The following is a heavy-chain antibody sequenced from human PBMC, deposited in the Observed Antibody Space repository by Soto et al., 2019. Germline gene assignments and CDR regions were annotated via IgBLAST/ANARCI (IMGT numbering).Heavy chain of an antibody. CDR2: IIPIFGTV. V-gene: IGHV1-69*12. D-gene: IGHD6-19*01. Sequence: QVQLVQSGAEVKKPGSSVKVSCKASGGTFSSYAITWVRQAPGQGLEWMGGIIPIFGTVNYAQKFQGRVTIIADVSTSTGYMELSSLRSEDTAVYYCASRAVGSNHWGMDVWGQGTTVTVSS. CDR1: GGTFSSYA. J-gene: IGHJ6*02. CDR3: ASRAVGSNHWGMDV.